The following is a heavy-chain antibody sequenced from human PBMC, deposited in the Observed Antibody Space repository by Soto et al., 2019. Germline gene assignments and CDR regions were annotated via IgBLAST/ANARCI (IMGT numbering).Heavy chain of an antibody. Sequence: GGSLRLSCAASGFTFSSYGMHWVRQAPGKGLEWVAVISFVGSNKYYAVSVKGRFTISRDNSKNTLYLQMNSLRAEDTAVYYFSKDALLSRYCSGGSCYYFDYWGQGTLVTVSS. CDR3: SKDALLSRYCSGGSCYYFDY. CDR1: GFTFSSYG. D-gene: IGHD2-15*01. J-gene: IGHJ4*02. CDR2: ISFVGSNK. V-gene: IGHV3-30*18.